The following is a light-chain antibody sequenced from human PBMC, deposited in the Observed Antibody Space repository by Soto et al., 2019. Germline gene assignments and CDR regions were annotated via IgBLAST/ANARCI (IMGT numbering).Light chain of an antibody. CDR2: DVT. J-gene: IGLJ2*01. CDR3: SSYAGSYTVV. V-gene: IGLV2-11*01. CDR1: SSDVGTYNL. Sequence: QSALTQPASVSGSPGQSITISCTGTSSDVGTYNLVSWYQQHPGKAPKLMIYDVTKRPSGVPDRFSASKSGNTASPTISGLQPEDEADYYCSSYAGSYTVVFGGGTKVTVL.